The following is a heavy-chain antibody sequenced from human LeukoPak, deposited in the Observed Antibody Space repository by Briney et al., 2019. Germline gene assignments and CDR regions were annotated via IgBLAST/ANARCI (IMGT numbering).Heavy chain of an antibody. J-gene: IGHJ4*02. CDR2: ISSSGTPI. Sequence: GGSLRLSCAASGFTFSTYEMNWVRQAPGKGLEWVSYISSSGTPIYYTDSVKGRFTISRDNAKNSLYLQMNSLRAEDTAVYYCARGGWSFFLNFWGQGTLATVSS. CDR3: ARGGWSFFLNF. D-gene: IGHD1-26*01. CDR1: GFTFSTYE. V-gene: IGHV3-48*03.